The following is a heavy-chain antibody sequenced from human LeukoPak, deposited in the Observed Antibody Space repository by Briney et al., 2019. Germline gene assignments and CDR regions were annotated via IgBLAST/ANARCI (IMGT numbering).Heavy chain of an antibody. CDR3: ARWGVNMRYCSGGSCYSNYYEPFDY. V-gene: IGHV4-39*07. Sequence: PSETLSLTCTVSGGSISSSSYYWGWIRQPPGKGLEWIGSIYYSGSTYYNPSLKSRVTISVDTSKNQFSLKLSSVTAADTAVYYCARWGVNMRYCSGGSCYSNYYEPFDYWGQGTLVTVSS. CDR2: IYYSGST. J-gene: IGHJ4*02. D-gene: IGHD2-15*01. CDR1: GGSISSSSYY.